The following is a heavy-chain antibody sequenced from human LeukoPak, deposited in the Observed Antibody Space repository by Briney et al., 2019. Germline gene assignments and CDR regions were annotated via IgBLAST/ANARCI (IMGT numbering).Heavy chain of an antibody. D-gene: IGHD3-16*01. Sequence: PGGSLRLSCAASGFTFSSYSMNWVRQAPGKGLEWVANIKQDGSEKYYVDSVKGRFTISRDNAKNSLYLQMNSLRAEDTAVYYCARDRPRVGPQGEFDYWGQGTLVTVSS. CDR3: ARDRPRVGPQGEFDY. J-gene: IGHJ4*02. CDR2: IKQDGSEK. V-gene: IGHV3-7*01. CDR1: GFTFSSYS.